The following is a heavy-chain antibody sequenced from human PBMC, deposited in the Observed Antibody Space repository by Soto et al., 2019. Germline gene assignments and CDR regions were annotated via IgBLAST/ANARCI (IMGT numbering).Heavy chain of an antibody. D-gene: IGHD4-17*01. J-gene: IGHJ4*02. CDR3: ARDKRGGDFDY. V-gene: IGHV1-3*01. Sequence: ASVKVSCKASGYTFTSYAMHWVRQAPGQRLEWMGWINADNGNTKYPQKLQGRVTMTRDTSTSTAYMELRSLRSDDTAVYYCARDKRGGDFDYWGQGTLVTVSS. CDR1: GYTFTSYA. CDR2: INADNGNT.